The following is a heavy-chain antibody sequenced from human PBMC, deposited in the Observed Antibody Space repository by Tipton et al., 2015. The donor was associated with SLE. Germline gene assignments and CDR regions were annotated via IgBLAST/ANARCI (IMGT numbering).Heavy chain of an antibody. J-gene: IGHJ4*02. CDR2: AFYTGST. Sequence: LRLSCAASGFTFNTYEMNWVRQSPVKGLEWIGSAFYTGSTYYNPSLRGRVTISVDTSNNQFSLKLNSVTAADTAVYYCAIYNLGRRYFDYWGRGAPVTVSS. CDR3: AIYNLGRRYFDY. D-gene: IGHD5-24*01. CDR1: GFTFNTYE. V-gene: IGHV4-39*07.